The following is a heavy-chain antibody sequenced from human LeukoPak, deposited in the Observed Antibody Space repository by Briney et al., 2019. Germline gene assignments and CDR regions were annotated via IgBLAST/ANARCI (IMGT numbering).Heavy chain of an antibody. CDR1: GFTFSSYA. CDR2: ISGSGGST. D-gene: IGHD6-13*01. Sequence: GGSLRLSCAASGFTFSSYAMSWVRQAPGKGLEWVSAISGSGGSTYYADSVKGRFTISRDNSKNTLYLQMNSLRAEDTAVYYCARLDSSSWYYIFDYWGQGTLVTVSS. J-gene: IGHJ4*02. CDR3: ARLDSSSWYYIFDY. V-gene: IGHV3-23*01.